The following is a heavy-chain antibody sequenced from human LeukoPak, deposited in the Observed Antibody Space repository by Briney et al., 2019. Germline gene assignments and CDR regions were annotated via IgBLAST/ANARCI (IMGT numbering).Heavy chain of an antibody. CDR2: IYYSGRT. D-gene: IGHD6-13*01. V-gene: IGHV4-31*03. CDR3: AKRNQKNTGYSSSFLLDY. CDR1: GGSIGSGGYY. Sequence: SETLSLTCTVSGGSIGSGGYYWSWIRQHPGKGLEWIGYIYYSGRTYYNPSLKSRVTISVDTSKNQFSLKLSSVTVADTAVYYCAKRNQKNTGYSSSFLLDYWGQGTLVTVSS. J-gene: IGHJ4*02.